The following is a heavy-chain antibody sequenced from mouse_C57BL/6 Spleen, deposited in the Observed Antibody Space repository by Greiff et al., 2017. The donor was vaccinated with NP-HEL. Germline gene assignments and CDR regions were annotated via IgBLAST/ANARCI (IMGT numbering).Heavy chain of an antibody. J-gene: IGHJ1*03. D-gene: IGHD4-1*01. CDR1: GFTFSDYY. Sequence: EVQLVESGGGLVQPGGSLKLSCAASGFTFSDYYMYWVRQTPEKRLEWVAYISNGGGSTYYPDTVKGRFTISRDNAKNTLYLQMSRLKSEDTAMYYCARHIWDERYFDVWGTGTTVTVSS. CDR2: ISNGGGST. V-gene: IGHV5-12*01. CDR3: ARHIWDERYFDV.